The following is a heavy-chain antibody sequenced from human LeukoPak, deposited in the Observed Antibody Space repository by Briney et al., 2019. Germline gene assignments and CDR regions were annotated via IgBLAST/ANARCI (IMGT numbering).Heavy chain of an antibody. CDR1: GGSFSGHY. CDR3: ARHGPGDRRAFDI. Sequence: SETLSLTCAVYGGSFSGHYGSWIRQPPGKGLEWIGEINHRGSTSYNPSLKSRVTISVDTSKSQFSLNLNSVTAADTAVYYCARHGPGDRRAFDIWGQGTKVTVSS. J-gene: IGHJ3*02. D-gene: IGHD3-10*01. CDR2: INHRGST. V-gene: IGHV4-34*01.